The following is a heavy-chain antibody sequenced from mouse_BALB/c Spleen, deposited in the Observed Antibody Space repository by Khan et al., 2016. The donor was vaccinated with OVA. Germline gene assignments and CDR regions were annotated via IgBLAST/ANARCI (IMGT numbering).Heavy chain of an antibody. V-gene: IGHV2-6-7*01. CDR1: GFSLTGYG. CDR2: IWGDGST. J-gene: IGHJ4*01. D-gene: IGHD2-10*01. CDR3: ARAYYGNYREAMDY. Sequence: VQLQESGPGLVAPSQSLSITCTVSGFSLTGYGVNWVRQPPGKGLEWLGMIWGDGSTDYHSALKSRLSISKDNSKSQVFLKMNSRQTDDTAMYYCARAYYGNYREAMDYWGQGTSVTVSS.